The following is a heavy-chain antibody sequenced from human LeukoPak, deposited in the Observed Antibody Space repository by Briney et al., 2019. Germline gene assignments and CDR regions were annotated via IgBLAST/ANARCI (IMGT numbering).Heavy chain of an antibody. J-gene: IGHJ4*02. CDR3: ARGPTSGGNSTY. Sequence: ASVRVSCKASGYTFTSYYMHWVRQAPGQGLEWMGWINPNSGGTNYAQKFQGRVTMTRDTSISTAYMELSRLRSDDTAVYYCARGPTSGGNSTYWGQGTLVTVSS. V-gene: IGHV1-2*02. CDR2: INPNSGGT. CDR1: GYTFTSYY. D-gene: IGHD4-23*01.